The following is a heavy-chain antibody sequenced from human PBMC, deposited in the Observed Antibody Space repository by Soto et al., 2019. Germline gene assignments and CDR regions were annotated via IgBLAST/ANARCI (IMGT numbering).Heavy chain of an antibody. J-gene: IGHJ6*02. CDR2: IKSKTDGGTT. Sequence: EVQLVESGGGLVKPGGSLRLSCAASGFTFNSAWMSWVRQAPGKGLEWVGRIKSKTDGGTTDYAAPVKGRFTISRDNSKNTLYLQMNSLRAEDTAVYYCAGDGGEQQLGYGMDVWGQGTTVTVSS. D-gene: IGHD6-13*01. CDR1: GFTFNSAW. CDR3: AGDGGEQQLGYGMDV. V-gene: IGHV3-15*01.